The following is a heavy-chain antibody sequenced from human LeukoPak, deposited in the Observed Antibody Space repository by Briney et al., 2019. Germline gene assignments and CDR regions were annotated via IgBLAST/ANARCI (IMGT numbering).Heavy chain of an antibody. CDR2: ISATGIRT. CDR1: GFTFNNYA. V-gene: IGHV3-23*01. J-gene: IGHJ4*02. D-gene: IGHD2-21*02. Sequence: GGYLRLSCAASGFTFNNYAMSWVRQAPGKGLQWVSAISATGIRTYYADSVKGRFTISRDNSKNTLYLQMNSLRAEDTAVYYCLLTYCGGDCYRVWDYWGQGTLVTVSS. CDR3: LLTYCGGDCYRVWDY.